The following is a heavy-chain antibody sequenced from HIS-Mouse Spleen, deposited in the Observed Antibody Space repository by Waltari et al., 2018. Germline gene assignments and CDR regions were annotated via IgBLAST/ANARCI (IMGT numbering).Heavy chain of an antibody. V-gene: IGHV2-70*15. CDR2: IDVDDDK. J-gene: IGHJ4*02. Sequence: QVTLRESGPALVKPTQTLTLTCTFSGFSLSTSGMCVSWIRQPPGKAREWLARIDVDDDKYFSTSLKTTLTISRDTSKHQVVLTMTNMDPLDTATYYCARIAEGYTSGWYAFDYWGQGTLVTVSS. D-gene: IGHD6-19*01. CDR3: ARIAEGYTSGWYAFDY. CDR1: GFSLSTSGMC.